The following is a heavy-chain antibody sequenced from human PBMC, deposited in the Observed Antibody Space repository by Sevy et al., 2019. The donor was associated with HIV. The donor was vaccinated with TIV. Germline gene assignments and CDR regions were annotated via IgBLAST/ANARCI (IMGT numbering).Heavy chain of an antibody. V-gene: IGHV3-33*01. CDR3: ARAAGDYGFWSGYYASYYFDY. CDR1: GFTFSSYG. CDR2: IWYDGSNK. J-gene: IGHJ4*02. Sequence: GGSLRLSCAASGFTFSSYGMHWVRQAPGKGLEWVAVIWYDGSNKYYADSVKGRFTISRDNSKNTLYLQMNSLRAEDTAVYYCARAAGDYGFWSGYYASYYFDYWGQGTLVTVSS. D-gene: IGHD3-3*01.